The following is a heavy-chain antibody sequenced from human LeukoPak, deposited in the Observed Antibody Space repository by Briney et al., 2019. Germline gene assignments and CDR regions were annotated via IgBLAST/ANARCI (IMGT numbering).Heavy chain of an antibody. V-gene: IGHV1-46*01. CDR1: GYTFTSYC. CDR3: ARGGRERYSSGWTDAFDI. D-gene: IGHD6-19*01. J-gene: IGHJ3*02. Sequence: GASVKVSCKASGYTFTSYCMHWVRQAPGQGLEWMGIINPSGGSTSYAQKFQGRVTMTRDTSTSTVYMELSSLSSEDTAVYYCARGGRERYSSGWTDAFDIWGQGTMVTVSS. CDR2: INPSGGST.